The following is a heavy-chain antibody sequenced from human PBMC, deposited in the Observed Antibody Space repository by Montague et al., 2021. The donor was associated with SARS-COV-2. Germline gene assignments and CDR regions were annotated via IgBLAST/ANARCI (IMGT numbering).Heavy chain of an antibody. CDR2: IYYTGNT. V-gene: IGHV4-39*07. D-gene: IGHD4-23*01. CDR1: GDSINNNYYY. CDR3: ARVGPGYSGHSLGASFDI. Sequence: SETLSLTCSVSGDSINNNYYYWGWIRQPPGKGLESIGSIYYTGNTYYNPSLRSRVTLSVDTSKNQFSLRLTSVTAADTAMYYCARVGPGYSGHSLGASFDIWGQGTMVTVSS. J-gene: IGHJ3*02.